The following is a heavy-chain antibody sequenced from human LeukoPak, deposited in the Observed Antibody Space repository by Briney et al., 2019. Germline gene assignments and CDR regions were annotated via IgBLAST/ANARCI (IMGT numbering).Heavy chain of an antibody. CDR2: INPNSGGT. Sequence: ASVKVSCKASGYTFTGYYMHWVRQAPGQGLEWMGWINPNSGGTNYAQKFQGRVTMTRDTSISTAYMELSRLRSDDTAVYYCARDHPPGVGPFQKYGMDVWGQGTTVTVSS. CDR1: GYTFTGYY. D-gene: IGHD2-8*01. V-gene: IGHV1-2*02. CDR3: ARDHPPGVGPFQKYGMDV. J-gene: IGHJ6*02.